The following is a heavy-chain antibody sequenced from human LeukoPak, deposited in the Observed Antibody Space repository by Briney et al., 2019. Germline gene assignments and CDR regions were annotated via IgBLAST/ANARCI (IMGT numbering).Heavy chain of an antibody. CDR3: ARDRGSSGWYLLFDP. D-gene: IGHD6-19*01. V-gene: IGHV3-21*01. CDR1: GFTFSSYS. J-gene: IGHJ5*02. CDR2: ISSSSSYI. Sequence: GGSLRLSCAASGFTFSSYSMNWVRQAPGKGLEWVSSISSSSSYIYYADSVKGRFTISRDNAKNSLYLQMNSLRAEDTAVYYCARDRGSSGWYLLFDPWGQEPWSPSPQ.